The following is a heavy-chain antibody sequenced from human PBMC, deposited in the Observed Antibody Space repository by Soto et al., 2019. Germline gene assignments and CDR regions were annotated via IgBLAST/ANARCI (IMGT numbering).Heavy chain of an antibody. CDR1: GFSLSTSGVG. V-gene: IGHV2-5*02. D-gene: IGHD3-22*01. J-gene: IGHJ4*02. CDR2: IYWDDDK. Sequence: QITLKESGPTLVKPTQTLTLTCTFSGFSLSTSGVGVGWIRQPPGKALEWLALIYWDDDKRYSPSLKSRLTITKDTSKNQVVLTMTNMDPVDTATYYCAHRLSHYYDGQTYYFDYWGQGTLVTVSS. CDR3: AHRLSHYYDGQTYYFDY.